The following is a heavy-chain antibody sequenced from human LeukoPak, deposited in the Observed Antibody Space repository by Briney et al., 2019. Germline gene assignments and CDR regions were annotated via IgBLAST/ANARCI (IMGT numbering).Heavy chain of an antibody. J-gene: IGHJ4*02. CDR1: GFSLSTPEMC. D-gene: IGHD2-15*01. CDR3: ARMTPDSPSFDY. V-gene: IGHV2-70*17. Sequence: ESGPTLVNPTQTLTLTYTFSGFSLSTPEMCVTWIRQPPGKALEWLARIDWDDDKFYSPSLRTRLTISKDTPKNQVVLGMTNMDPVDTGTYYCARMTPDSPSFDYWGQGALITVSS. CDR2: IDWDDDK.